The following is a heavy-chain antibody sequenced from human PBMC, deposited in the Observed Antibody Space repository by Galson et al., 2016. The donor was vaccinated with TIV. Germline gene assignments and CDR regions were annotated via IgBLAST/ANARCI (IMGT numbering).Heavy chain of an antibody. CDR3: ARELRWRGHSYGHNSVIDH. V-gene: IGHV3-30-3*01. D-gene: IGHD5-18*01. CDR2: SAYPGGNK. Sequence: SLRLSCAASGFSFSSHAMHWVRQAPGKGLEWIASSAYPGGNKHTPDSVNGRVISSRDDSKNILYLQMNSLTVEDTAIYYCARELRWRGHSYGHNSVIDHWGQGALVTVSS. J-gene: IGHJ4*02. CDR1: GFSFSSHA.